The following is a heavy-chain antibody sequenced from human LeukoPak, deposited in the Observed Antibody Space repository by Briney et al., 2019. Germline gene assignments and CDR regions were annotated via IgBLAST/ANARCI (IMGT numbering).Heavy chain of an antibody. CDR3: ARRRRFSMVRGVTTAFDY. Sequence: PSETLSLTCAVYGGSFSGYYWSWIRQPPGKGLEWIGEINHSGSTNYNPSLKSRVTISVDTSKNQFSLKLSSVTAADTAVYYCARRRRFSMVRGVTTAFDYWGQGTLVTVSS. D-gene: IGHD3-10*01. V-gene: IGHV4-34*01. CDR1: GGSFSGYY. CDR2: INHSGST. J-gene: IGHJ4*02.